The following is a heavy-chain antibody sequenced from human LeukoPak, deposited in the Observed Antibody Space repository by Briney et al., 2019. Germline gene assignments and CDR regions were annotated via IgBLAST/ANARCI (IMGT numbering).Heavy chain of an antibody. CDR2: IRYDGSNK. CDR3: AKGYGDKGDYFDY. D-gene: IGHD4-17*01. J-gene: IGHJ4*02. Sequence: GGSLRLSCAASGYTFSSYGMHWVRQAPGKGLEWVAFIRYDGSNKYYADSVKGRFTISRDNSKNTLYLQMNSLRAEDTAVYYCAKGYGDKGDYFDYWGQGTLVTVSS. CDR1: GYTFSSYG. V-gene: IGHV3-30*02.